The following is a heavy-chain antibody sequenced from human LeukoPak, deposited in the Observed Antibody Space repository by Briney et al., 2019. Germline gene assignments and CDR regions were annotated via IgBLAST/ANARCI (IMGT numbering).Heavy chain of an antibody. CDR3: ARWAGRCGGDCQSEDP. CDR1: GFTFSSYA. V-gene: IGHV3-30*04. CDR2: ISYDGSNK. Sequence: PGRSLRLSCAASGFTFSSYAMHWVRQAPGKGLEWVAVISYDGSNKYYADSVKGRFTISRDNTRNSLFLQMYSLRDEDTAIYYCARWAGRCGGDCQSEDPWGLGTLVIVSS. J-gene: IGHJ5*02. D-gene: IGHD2-21*02.